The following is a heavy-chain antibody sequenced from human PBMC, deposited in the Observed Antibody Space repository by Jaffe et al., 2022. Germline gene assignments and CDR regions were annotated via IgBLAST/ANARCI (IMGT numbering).Heavy chain of an antibody. D-gene: IGHD3-10*01. CDR2: IRYDGSNK. V-gene: IGHV3-30*02. Sequence: QVQLVESGGGVVQPGGSLRLSCAASGFTFSSYGMHWVRQAPGKGLEWVAFIRYDGSNKYYADSVKGRFTISRDNSKNTLYLQMNSLRAEDTAVYYCAKDTRVRGVYYYYYYMDVWGKGTTVTVSS. CDR3: AKDTRVRGVYYYYYYMDV. J-gene: IGHJ6*03. CDR1: GFTFSSYG.